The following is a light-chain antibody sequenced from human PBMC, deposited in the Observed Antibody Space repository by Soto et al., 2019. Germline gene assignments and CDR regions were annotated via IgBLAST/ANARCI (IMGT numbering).Light chain of an antibody. CDR1: QDIRSH. CDR3: QQYGNSPLT. CDR2: DAS. V-gene: IGKV3-20*01. J-gene: IGKJ4*01. Sequence: ETVLTQSPGTLSLYPGERVTLSCRASQDIRSHLAWYQQKPGQAPRLLIFDASSRATGIPDRFSGSGSGTDFTLTISRLEPEDFALYYCQQYGNSPLTFGGGTMV.